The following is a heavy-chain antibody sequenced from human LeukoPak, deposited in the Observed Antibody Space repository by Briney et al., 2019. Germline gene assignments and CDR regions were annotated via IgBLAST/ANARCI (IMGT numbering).Heavy chain of an antibody. Sequence: SETLSLTCAVYGGSFSGYYWSWIRQPPGKGLEWIGEINHSGSTNYNPSLKSRATISVDTSKNQFSLKLSSVTAADTAVYYCASRRYYYDSSGYRYWGQGTLVTVSS. V-gene: IGHV4-34*01. D-gene: IGHD3-22*01. CDR3: ASRRYYYDSSGYRY. J-gene: IGHJ4*02. CDR1: GGSFSGYY. CDR2: INHSGST.